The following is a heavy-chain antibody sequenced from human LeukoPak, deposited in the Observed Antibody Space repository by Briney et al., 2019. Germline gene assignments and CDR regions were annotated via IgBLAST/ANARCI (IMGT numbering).Heavy chain of an antibody. Sequence: SETLSLTCAVSGGSISSSNWWSWVRQPPGKGLEWIGEIYHSGSTNYNPSLKSRVTISVDTSKNQFSLKLSSVTAADTAVYYCARAARLRYCSSTSCSRGGYYFDYWGQGTLVTVSS. CDR3: ARAARLRYCSSTSCSRGGYYFDY. CDR1: GGSISSSNW. CDR2: IYHSGST. J-gene: IGHJ4*02. V-gene: IGHV4-4*02. D-gene: IGHD2-2*01.